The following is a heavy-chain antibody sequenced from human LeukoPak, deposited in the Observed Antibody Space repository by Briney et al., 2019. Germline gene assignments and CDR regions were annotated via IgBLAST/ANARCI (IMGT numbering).Heavy chain of an antibody. CDR3: ARDRDRDYYDSGNWFDP. CDR1: GGSVSSGSYY. J-gene: IGHJ5*02. V-gene: IGHV4-30-4*08. D-gene: IGHD3-22*01. Sequence: SETLSLTCTVSGGSVSSGSYYWSWIRQPPGKGLEWIGYIYYSGSTYYNPSLKSRVTISVDTSKNQFSLKLSSVTAADTAVYYCARDRDRDYYDSGNWFDPWGQGTLVTVSS. CDR2: IYYSGST.